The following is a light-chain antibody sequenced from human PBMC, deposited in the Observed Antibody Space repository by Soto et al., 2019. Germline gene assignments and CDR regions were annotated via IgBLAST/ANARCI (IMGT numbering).Light chain of an antibody. V-gene: IGKV3-20*01. CDR3: QQYGSSPPLT. CDR2: GAS. Sequence: EIVLTQSPGTLSLSPGERATLSCRASQSVTSSYLAWYQQKPGQAPRRIIYGASSRATGIPDRFSGSGSGTDYTLTISRLEPEDFAVYYCQQYGSSPPLTFGVGTKLEIK. CDR1: QSVTSSY. J-gene: IGKJ4*01.